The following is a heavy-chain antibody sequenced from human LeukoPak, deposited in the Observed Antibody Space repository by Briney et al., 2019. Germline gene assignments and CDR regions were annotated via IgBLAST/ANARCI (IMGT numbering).Heavy chain of an antibody. CDR2: INHSGST. Sequence: SETLSLTCAVYGGSFSGYYWSWIRQPPGKGLEWIGEINHSGSTNYNPSLKSRVTISVVTSKNQFSLKLTSVTAADTAVYYCARGDNGIDYWGQGTLVTVSS. V-gene: IGHV4-34*01. CDR3: ARGDNGIDY. D-gene: IGHD4-17*01. CDR1: GGSFSGYY. J-gene: IGHJ4*02.